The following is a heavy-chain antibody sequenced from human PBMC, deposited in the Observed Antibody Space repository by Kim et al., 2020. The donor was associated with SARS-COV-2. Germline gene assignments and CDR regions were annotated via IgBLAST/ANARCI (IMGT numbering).Heavy chain of an antibody. V-gene: IGHV3-66*01. D-gene: IGHD3-10*02. CDR3: ARRPNSYIYVPYGMDV. J-gene: IGHJ6*02. CDR1: GFTVSSNY. CDR2: IYSGGST. Sequence: GGSLRLSCAASGFTVSSNYMSLVRQAPGKGLELVSVIYSGGSTYYADSVKGRFTISRDNSKNTLYLQMNSLRAEDTAVYYCARRPNSYIYVPYGMDVWGQGTTVTGSS.